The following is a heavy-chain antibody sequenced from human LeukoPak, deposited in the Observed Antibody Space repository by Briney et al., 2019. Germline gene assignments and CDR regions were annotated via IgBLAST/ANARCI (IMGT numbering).Heavy chain of an antibody. J-gene: IGHJ4*02. Sequence: SGRSLRLSCAASGFTFSSYGIHWVRQAPGKGLEWVAVVWYDGSNKYYADSVKGRFTISRDNSKNTLYLQMNSLRVEDTAVYYCAKYKWNYDYFDYWGQGTLDTVSS. CDR3: AKYKWNYDYFDY. V-gene: IGHV3-33*06. CDR1: GFTFSSYG. D-gene: IGHD1-7*01. CDR2: VWYDGSNK.